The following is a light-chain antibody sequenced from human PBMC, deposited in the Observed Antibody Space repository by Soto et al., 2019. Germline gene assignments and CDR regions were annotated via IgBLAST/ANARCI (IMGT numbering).Light chain of an antibody. J-gene: IGLJ1*01. CDR2: DVS. Sequence: QSVLTQPASVSGSPGQSITISCTGTSSDVGGYNYVSWYQQLPGKAPKLMIYDVSDRPSGVSNRFSGSKSGNTASLTISGLQAEDEAHYYCSSYTSSSLYVFGTGTKVTV. CDR1: SSDVGGYNY. V-gene: IGLV2-14*01. CDR3: SSYTSSSLYV.